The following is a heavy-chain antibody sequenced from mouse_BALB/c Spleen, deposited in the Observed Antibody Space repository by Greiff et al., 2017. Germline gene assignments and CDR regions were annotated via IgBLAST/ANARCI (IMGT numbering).Heavy chain of an antibody. J-gene: IGHJ3*01. CDR2: ISNGGGST. V-gene: IGHV5-12-2*01. CDR3: ARLDSSGYWFAY. CDR1: GFTFSSYT. D-gene: IGHD3-2*01. Sequence: DVKLVESGGGLVQPGGSLKLSCAASGFTFSSYTMSWVRQTPEKRLEWVAYISNGGGSTYYPDTVKGRFTISRDNAKNTLYLQMSSLKSEDTAMYYCARLDSSGYWFAYWGQGTLVTVSA.